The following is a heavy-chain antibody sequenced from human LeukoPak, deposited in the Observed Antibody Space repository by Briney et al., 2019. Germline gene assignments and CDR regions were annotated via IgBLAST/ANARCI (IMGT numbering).Heavy chain of an antibody. J-gene: IGHJ4*02. CDR1: GFTFSNYA. CDR3: ARGGSYYDSSGYCFDY. CDR2: ISYDGGSK. D-gene: IGHD3-22*01. Sequence: PGGSLRLSCAGSGFTFSNYAMHWVRQAPGKGLEWVAVISYDGGSKDYADSVKGRFTLSRDNSKNTLDLQMNSLRAEDTAVYYCARGGSYYDSSGYCFDYWGQGTLVTVSS. V-gene: IGHV3-30-3*01.